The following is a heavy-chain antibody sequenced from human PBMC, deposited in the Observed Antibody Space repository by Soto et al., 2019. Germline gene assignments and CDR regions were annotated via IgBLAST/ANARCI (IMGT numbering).Heavy chain of an antibody. CDR2: ISSDGINK. V-gene: IGHV3-30*03. Sequence: QVQLVESGGGAVQPGRSLRLSCAASGFTFSNNGIHWVRQAPGKGLEWVAVISSDGINKYYADSVKGRSTISRDNSKNTLFLQMNSLRVEDTAVSSCAMDVYGGSSRFDYWGQGTLVTVSS. J-gene: IGHJ4*02. CDR3: AMDVYGGSSRFDY. D-gene: IGHD2-15*01. CDR1: GFTFSNNG.